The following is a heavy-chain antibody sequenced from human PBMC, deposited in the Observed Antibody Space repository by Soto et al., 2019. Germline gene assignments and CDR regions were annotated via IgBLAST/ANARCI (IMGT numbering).Heavy chain of an antibody. CDR3: ARLFDGSGGNWFDP. V-gene: IGHV4-59*08. CDR1: GCSISSYY. CDR2: IYYSGST. D-gene: IGHD3-10*01. J-gene: IGHJ5*02. Sequence: SETLSLTCTFSGCSISSYYWSWIRQPPGKGLEWIGYIYYSGSTNYNPSLKSRVTISVDTSKNQFSLKLSSVTAADTAVYYCARLFDGSGGNWFDPWGQGTLVTVSS.